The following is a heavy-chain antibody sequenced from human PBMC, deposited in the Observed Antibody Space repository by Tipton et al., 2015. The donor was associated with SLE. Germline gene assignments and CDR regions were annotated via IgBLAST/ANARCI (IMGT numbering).Heavy chain of an antibody. Sequence: LRLSCTVSGGSISSYYWSWIRQPAGKGLEWIGRIYTSGSINYNPSLKSRLTMSVDTSKNQFSLKLSSVTAADTAMYYCARVASSGWRGAFDIWGQGTMVTVSP. CDR2: IYTSGSI. J-gene: IGHJ3*02. CDR1: GGSISSYY. CDR3: ARVASSGWRGAFDI. D-gene: IGHD6-19*01. V-gene: IGHV4-4*07.